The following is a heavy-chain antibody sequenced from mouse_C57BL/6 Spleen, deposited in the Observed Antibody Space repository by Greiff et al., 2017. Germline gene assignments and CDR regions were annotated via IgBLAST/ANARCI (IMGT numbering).Heavy chain of an antibody. V-gene: IGHV1-69*01. CDR2: IDPSDSYT. CDR3: ARAGSSYSYFDV. Sequence: VQLQQPGAELVMPGASVKLSCKASGYTFTSYWMHWVKQRPGQGLEWIGEIDPSDSYTNYNQKFKGKSTLTVDKSSSTAYMQLSSLTSEDSAVYDCARAGSSYSYFDVWGTGTTVTVSS. J-gene: IGHJ1*03. CDR1: GYTFTSYW. D-gene: IGHD1-1*01.